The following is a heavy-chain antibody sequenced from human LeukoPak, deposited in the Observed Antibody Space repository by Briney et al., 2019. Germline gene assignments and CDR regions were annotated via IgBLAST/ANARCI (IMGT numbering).Heavy chain of an antibody. CDR2: ISSST. J-gene: IGHJ3*02. CDR3: ARRRHYSDNSGHAFDI. V-gene: IGHV3-11*01. D-gene: IGHD3-22*01. Sequence: PGGSLRLSCAASGFTFSDYYMSWIRQAPGKGLEWAAYISSSTYYAGSVKGRFTISRDNARNSLYLQMNSLRAEDTAVYYCARRRHYSDNSGHAFDIWGQGTMVTVSS. CDR1: GFTFSDYY.